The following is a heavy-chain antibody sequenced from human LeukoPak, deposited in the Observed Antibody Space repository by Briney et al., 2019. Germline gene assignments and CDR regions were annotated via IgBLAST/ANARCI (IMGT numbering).Heavy chain of an antibody. CDR2: IYSRGDT. V-gene: IGHV3-66*04. D-gene: IGHD3-10*01. Sequence: GGSLRLSCAASEFIVSINYMTWVRQAPGKGLEWVSLIYSRGDTKYADSVKGRFTISGDNSKNTLYLRMSSLRTEDTAVYYCARPSWTSGSYFDYWGQGALVIVSS. CDR1: EFIVSINY. J-gene: IGHJ4*02. CDR3: ARPSWTSGSYFDY.